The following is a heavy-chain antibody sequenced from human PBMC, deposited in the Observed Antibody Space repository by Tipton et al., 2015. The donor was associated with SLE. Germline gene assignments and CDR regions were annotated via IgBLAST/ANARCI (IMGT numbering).Heavy chain of an antibody. D-gene: IGHD6-19*01. CDR1: GGSISSGSYY. CDR3: ARGEGSGWFVDGFDI. J-gene: IGHJ3*02. Sequence: GLVKPSETLSLTCAVYGGSISSGSYYWSWIRQPAGKGLEWIGHIYTSGSTNYNPSLKSRVTISVDTSKDQFSLKLSSVTAADTAVYHCARGEGSGWFVDGFDIWGQGTMVTVSS. V-gene: IGHV4-61*02. CDR2: IYTSGST.